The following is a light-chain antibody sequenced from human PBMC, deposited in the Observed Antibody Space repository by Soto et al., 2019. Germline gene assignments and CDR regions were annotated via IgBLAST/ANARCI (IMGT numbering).Light chain of an antibody. Sequence: DFVLTQSPDSLAVSLGERATINCKSSQSVLYSSNNNNYLSWYQQRPGQPPKLLISWASTRESGVPDRFSGSGSGTDFTLTISSLQAEDVAVYYCQQYLSSPWTFGQGTKVEIK. V-gene: IGKV4-1*01. CDR2: WAS. CDR1: QSVLYSSNNNNY. J-gene: IGKJ1*01. CDR3: QQYLSSPWT.